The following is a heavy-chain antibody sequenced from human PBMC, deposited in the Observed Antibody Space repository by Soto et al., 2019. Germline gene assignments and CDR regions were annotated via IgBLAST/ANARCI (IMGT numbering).Heavy chain of an antibody. Sequence: EVKLVESGGGLVQPGGSLRLSCATSGFIFSTYAMHWVRQAPGKGLEYVSAISSNGRSTYYANSVKGRFTISRDNSKNTLYLQMDSLRAEDMTVYYSARDRCTNGVCYAPSDDWGQGTLVTVSS. J-gene: IGHJ1*01. CDR1: GFIFSTYA. V-gene: IGHV3-64*01. CDR3: ARDRCTNGVCYAPSDD. D-gene: IGHD2-8*01. CDR2: ISSNGRST.